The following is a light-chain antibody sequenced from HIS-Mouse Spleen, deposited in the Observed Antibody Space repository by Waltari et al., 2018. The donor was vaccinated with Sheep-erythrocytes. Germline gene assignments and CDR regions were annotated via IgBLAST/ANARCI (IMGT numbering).Light chain of an antibody. Sequence: AIRMTQSQSSLSASTGDRVTITCRASQGISSYLAWYQQKPGQAPKILFYAASTLQSGVPSRFSGNGSGTDFTLTISCLQSEDFATYYCQQYYSYPYTFGQGTKLEIK. V-gene: IGKV1-8*01. CDR2: AAS. CDR1: QGISSY. CDR3: QQYYSYPYT. J-gene: IGKJ2*01.